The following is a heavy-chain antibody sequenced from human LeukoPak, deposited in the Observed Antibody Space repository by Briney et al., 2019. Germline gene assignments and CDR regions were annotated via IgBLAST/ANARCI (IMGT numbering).Heavy chain of an antibody. Sequence: ASVKVSCKASGFTFTGFGVSWVRRAPGQGLEWMGWIIAYFGNTNYAQKLQGRVTMTTDTSTSTAYMELRSLRSDDTAVYYCARQAYGDYSLGIWYFDLWGRGTRVTVSS. D-gene: IGHD4-17*01. CDR3: ARQAYGDYSLGIWYFDL. CDR1: GFTFTGFG. CDR2: IIAYFGNT. J-gene: IGHJ2*01. V-gene: IGHV1-18*01.